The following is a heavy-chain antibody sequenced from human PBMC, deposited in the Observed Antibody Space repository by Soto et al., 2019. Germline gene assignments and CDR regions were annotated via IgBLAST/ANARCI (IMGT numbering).Heavy chain of an antibody. Sequence: PSETLSLTCTVSGGSISSGDYYWSWIRQPPGKGLEWIGYIYYSGSTYYNPSLKSRVTISVDTSKNQFSLKLSSVTAADTAVYYCARAPVLPPNWFDPWGQGTLVTVSS. V-gene: IGHV4-30-4*01. CDR3: ARAPVLPPNWFDP. D-gene: IGHD3-10*01. J-gene: IGHJ5*02. CDR2: IYYSGST. CDR1: GGSISSGDYY.